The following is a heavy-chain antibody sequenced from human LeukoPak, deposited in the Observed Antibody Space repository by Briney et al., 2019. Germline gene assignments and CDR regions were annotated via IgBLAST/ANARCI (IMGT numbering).Heavy chain of an antibody. CDR3: GRDSRYSIDS. CDR2: IVSDGSTT. Sequence: PGGSLRLSRAASGFTFSTYWMHWVRQAPGKGLVWVSRIVSDGSTTTYADSVKGRFTISRDNAKNTLYLQMNSLRAEDTAVYYCGRDSRYSIDSWGQGTLVTVSS. V-gene: IGHV3-74*01. J-gene: IGHJ4*02. CDR1: GFTFSTYW. D-gene: IGHD1-14*01.